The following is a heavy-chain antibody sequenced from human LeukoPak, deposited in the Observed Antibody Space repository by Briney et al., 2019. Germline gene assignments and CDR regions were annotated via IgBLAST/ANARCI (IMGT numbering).Heavy chain of an antibody. D-gene: IGHD2/OR15-2a*01. Sequence: SETLSLSCTVSGGSISGYYWNWIRQPPGKGLEWIGYIYDSGSTSYNPSLKSRVTISVDTSKNQFSLRLSSVTAADTAVYYCAKYSTTGGPNWFDPWGQGTLVIVSS. J-gene: IGHJ5*02. CDR2: IYDSGST. CDR3: AKYSTTGGPNWFDP. V-gene: IGHV4-59*08. CDR1: GGSISGYY.